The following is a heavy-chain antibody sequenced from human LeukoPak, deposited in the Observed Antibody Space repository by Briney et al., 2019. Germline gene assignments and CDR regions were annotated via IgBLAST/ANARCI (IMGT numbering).Heavy chain of an antibody. CDR2: ISSSSSYI. CDR3: ARDWEYYDFWSGYWSDPLDV. J-gene: IGHJ6*04. V-gene: IGHV3-21*01. CDR1: GFTFSSSS. Sequence: PGGSLRLSCVASGFTFSSSSMNWVRQAPGKGLEWVSSISSSSSYIDYTDSVKGRFTISRDNAKNSLYLQMNSLRAEDTAVYHCARDWEYYDFWSGYWSDPLDVWGKGTTVTVSS. D-gene: IGHD3-3*01.